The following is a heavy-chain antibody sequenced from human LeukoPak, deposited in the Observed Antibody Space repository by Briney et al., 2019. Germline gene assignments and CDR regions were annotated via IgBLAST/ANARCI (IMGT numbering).Heavy chain of an antibody. CDR2: IYSGGST. Sequence: GGSLRLSCAASGVTVSNNYMTSVRQAPGKGLGWVSIIYSGGSTYYADSVKGRFTISRDNSKNTLYLPMNSVRAEDTAVYYCGRGRWLAASDHWAQGTLVTVSS. CDR3: GRGRWLAASDH. D-gene: IGHD6-13*01. V-gene: IGHV3-66*01. CDR1: GVTVSNNY. J-gene: IGHJ4*02.